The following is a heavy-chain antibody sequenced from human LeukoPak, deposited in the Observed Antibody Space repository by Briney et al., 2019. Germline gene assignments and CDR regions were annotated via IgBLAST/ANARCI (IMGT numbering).Heavy chain of an antibody. CDR2: INHSGST. Sequence: PSETLSLTCAVYGGSFSGYYWSWIRQPPGKGLEWIGEINHSGSTNYNPSFKSRVTISLNTSKNYFSLKLNSVTAADTAVYYCARGSTTGTTSYFDPWGQGTLVTVSS. V-gene: IGHV4-34*01. CDR1: GGSFSGYY. D-gene: IGHD1-1*01. J-gene: IGHJ5*02. CDR3: ARGSTTGTTSYFDP.